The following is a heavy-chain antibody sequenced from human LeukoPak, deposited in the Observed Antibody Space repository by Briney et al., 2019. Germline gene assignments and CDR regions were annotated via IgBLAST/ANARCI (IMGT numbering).Heavy chain of an antibody. Sequence: ASVKGSCKASGYTFTSYDINWVRQATGQGLGWMGWMNPNSGNTGYAQKFQGRVTMTRHTSISTAYMELSSLRSEDTAVYYCARDSYDYVWGSYATGYYGMDVWGQGTTVTVSS. CDR3: ARDSYDYVWGSYATGYYGMDV. CDR1: GYTFTSYD. J-gene: IGHJ6*02. CDR2: MNPNSGNT. D-gene: IGHD3-16*01. V-gene: IGHV1-8*01.